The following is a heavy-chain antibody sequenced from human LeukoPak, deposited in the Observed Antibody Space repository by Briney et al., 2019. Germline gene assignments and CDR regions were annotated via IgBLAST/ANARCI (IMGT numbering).Heavy chain of an antibody. V-gene: IGHV3-21*01. J-gene: IGHJ5*02. CDR3: ARCFLRRRGYSYGYENWFDP. Sequence: GGSLRLSCAASGFTFSSYSMNWVRQAPGKGLEWVSSISSSSSYIYYADSVKGRFTISRDNAKNSLYLQMNSLRAEDTAVYYCARCFLRRRGYSYGYENWFDPWGQGTLVTVSS. CDR1: GFTFSSYS. D-gene: IGHD5-18*01. CDR2: ISSSSSYI.